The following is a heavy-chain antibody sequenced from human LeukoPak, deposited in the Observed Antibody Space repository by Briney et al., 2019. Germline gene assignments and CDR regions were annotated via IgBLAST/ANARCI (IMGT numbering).Heavy chain of an antibody. CDR3: ARGSKYYYDSSGFPNWFDP. V-gene: IGHV4-34*01. CDR2: INHSGST. D-gene: IGHD3-22*01. Sequence: SETLSITCAVYGGSFSDYYWSWIRQPPGKGLEWIGEINHSGSTNYNPSLKSRVTISVDTSKNQFSLNLSSVTAADTAVYYCARGSKYYYDSSGFPNWFDPWGQGTLVTVSS. CDR1: GGSFSDYY. J-gene: IGHJ5*02.